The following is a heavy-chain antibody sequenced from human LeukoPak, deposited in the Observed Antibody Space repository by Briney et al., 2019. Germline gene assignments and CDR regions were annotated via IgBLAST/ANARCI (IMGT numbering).Heavy chain of an antibody. V-gene: IGHV1-18*03. D-gene: IGHD1-26*01. Sequence: GASVKVSCKASGYTFTSYGISWVRQAPGQGLEWMGWISAYNGNTNYAQKLQGRVTMTTDTSASTAYMELSSLRSEDMAVYYCARDRASGSYYFDYWGQGTLVTVSS. CDR1: GYTFTSYG. J-gene: IGHJ4*02. CDR2: ISAYNGNT. CDR3: ARDRASGSYYFDY.